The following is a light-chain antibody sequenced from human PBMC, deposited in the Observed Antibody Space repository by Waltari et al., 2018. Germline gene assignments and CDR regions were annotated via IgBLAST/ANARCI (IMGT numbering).Light chain of an antibody. J-gene: IGLJ3*02. V-gene: IGLV3-19*01. CDR2: GKN. CDR1: TLRTYS. CDR3: NSRDNSGNHQV. Sequence: SSELTQDPAVSVALGQTVSIPCPGATLRTYSASWFQQRPGKAPVLVIYGKNTRPSGIPDRFSGSNSGNRASLTITGAQAEDEADYYCNSRDNSGNHQVFGGGTRLTVL.